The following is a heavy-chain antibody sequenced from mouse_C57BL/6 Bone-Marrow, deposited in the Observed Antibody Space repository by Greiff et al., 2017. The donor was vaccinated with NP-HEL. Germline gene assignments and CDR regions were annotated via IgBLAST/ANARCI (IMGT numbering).Heavy chain of an antibody. CDR2: IHPNSGST. CDR1: GYTFTSYW. J-gene: IGHJ4*01. CDR3: ALTTVVATDYAMDY. Sequence: QVQLQQPGAELVKPGASVKLSCKASGYTFTSYWMHWVKQRPGQGLEWIGMIHPNSGSTNYNEKFKSKATLTVDKSSSTAYMQLSSLTSEDSAVYYCALTTVVATDYAMDYWGQGTSVIVSS. V-gene: IGHV1-64*01. D-gene: IGHD1-1*01.